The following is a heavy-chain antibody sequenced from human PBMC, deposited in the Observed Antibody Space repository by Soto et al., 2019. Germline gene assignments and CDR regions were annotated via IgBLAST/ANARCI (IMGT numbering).Heavy chain of an antibody. V-gene: IGHV4-30-2*01. J-gene: IGHJ6*02. D-gene: IGHD2-15*01. CDR1: GGSISSGGYS. CDR2: IYHSGST. CDR3: ARGRLSTGVVVVAATGRYGMDV. Sequence: SETLSLTCAVSGGSISSGGYSWSWIRQPPGKGLEWIGYIYHSGSTYYNPSLKSRVTISVDTSKNQFSLKLSSVTAADTAVYYCARGRLSTGVVVVAATGRYGMDVWGQGTTVTVSS.